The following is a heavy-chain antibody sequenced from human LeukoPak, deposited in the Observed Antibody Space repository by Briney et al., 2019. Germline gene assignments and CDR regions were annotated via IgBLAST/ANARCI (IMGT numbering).Heavy chain of an antibody. V-gene: IGHV4-59*01. J-gene: IGHJ5*02. Sequence: PSETLSLTCTVSGGSISSYYWSWIRQPPGKGLEWIGYIYYSGSTNYNPSLKSRVTISVDTSKNQFSLKLSSVTAADTAVYYCARMYYDFCSGYYGWFDPWGQGTLVTVSS. D-gene: IGHD3-3*01. CDR2: IYYSGST. CDR3: ARMYYDFCSGYYGWFDP. CDR1: GGSISSYY.